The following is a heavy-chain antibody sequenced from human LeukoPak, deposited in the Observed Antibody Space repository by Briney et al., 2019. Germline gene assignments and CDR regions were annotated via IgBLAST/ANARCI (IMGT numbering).Heavy chain of an antibody. D-gene: IGHD4-17*01. J-gene: IGHJ4*02. CDR1: GFTFSSCA. CDR3: AKDRYGDSSFDS. CDR2: ISGSGAST. V-gene: IGHV3-23*01. Sequence: GGSLRLSCAASGFTFSSCAMNWVRQAPGEGLEGGSSISGSGASTYDADSVKGRFHISRDNSKSTLYLQMNSPRAEHTAIYYCAKDRYGDSSFDSWGQGTLVTVSS.